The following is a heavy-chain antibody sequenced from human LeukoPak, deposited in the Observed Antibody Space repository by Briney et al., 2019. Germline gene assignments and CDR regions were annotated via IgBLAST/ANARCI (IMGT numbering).Heavy chain of an antibody. CDR3: ARISPHYASGT. J-gene: IGHJ4*02. D-gene: IGHD1-14*01. Sequence: PSETLSLTCAVYGGSFSGYYWSWIRQPPGKGLEWIGEINHSGSTNYNPSLKSRVTISVDTSKNQFSLKLSSVTAADTAVYYCARISPHYASGTWGQGTLVTVSS. V-gene: IGHV4-34*01. CDR1: GGSFSGYY. CDR2: INHSGST.